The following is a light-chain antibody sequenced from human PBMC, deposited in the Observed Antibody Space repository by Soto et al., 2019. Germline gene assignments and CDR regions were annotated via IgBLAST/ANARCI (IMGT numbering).Light chain of an antibody. Sequence: ETVMTQSPATLSVSPGERATLSCGPGKRVSTNLAWYQQKPAQVPRLLIYGASTRASDIPARFSGSGSGTEFTLTISSLQSEDFAVYYCQQYNEWPLTFGGGTKVEIE. CDR3: QQYNEWPLT. V-gene: IGKV3-15*01. CDR1: KRVSTN. CDR2: GAS. J-gene: IGKJ4*01.